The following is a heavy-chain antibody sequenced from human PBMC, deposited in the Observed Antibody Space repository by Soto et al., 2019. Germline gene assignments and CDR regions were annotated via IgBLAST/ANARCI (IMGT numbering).Heavy chain of an antibody. CDR1: GYTLSNYG. CDR3: ASGPGSYGEY. D-gene: IGHD1-26*01. J-gene: IGHJ4*02. Sequence: QVQLVQSGAEVKKPGASVKVSCKASGYTLSNYGITWVRQAPGQGLEWMGWISVYNGNTNYAQKLQGRVTMTTDTFTSTAYMELRSLTSDDTAVYYCASGPGSYGEYWGQGTLVTVSS. CDR2: ISVYNGNT. V-gene: IGHV1-18*01.